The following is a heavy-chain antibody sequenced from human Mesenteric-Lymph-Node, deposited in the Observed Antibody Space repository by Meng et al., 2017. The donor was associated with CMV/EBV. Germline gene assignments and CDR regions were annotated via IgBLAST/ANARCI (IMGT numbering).Heavy chain of an antibody. Sequence: ASVKVSCKASGYALTGYYLNWVRQAPGQGLEWVGWINPNSGGTNYAQKFQGRVTMTRDTSISTAYMEVTRLRSDDTAVYYCARDWGAYTDYFFDYWGQGTLVTVSS. D-gene: IGHD3-16*01. CDR3: ARDWGAYTDYFFDY. CDR1: GYALTGYY. CDR2: INPNSGGT. V-gene: IGHV1-2*02. J-gene: IGHJ4*02.